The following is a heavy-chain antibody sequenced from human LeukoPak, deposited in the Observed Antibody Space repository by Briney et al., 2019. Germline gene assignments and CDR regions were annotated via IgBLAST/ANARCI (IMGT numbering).Heavy chain of an antibody. Sequence: SVKVSCKASGGTFSSYAISWVRQAPGQGLEWMGGIIPIFGTANYAQKFQGRVTITADESTSTAYMELSSLGSEDTAVYYCAEGIIDFTHYYGMDVWGQGTTVTVSS. V-gene: IGHV1-69*13. CDR2: IIPIFGTA. CDR3: AEGIIDFTHYYGMDV. D-gene: IGHD3-10*01. CDR1: GGTFSSYA. J-gene: IGHJ6*02.